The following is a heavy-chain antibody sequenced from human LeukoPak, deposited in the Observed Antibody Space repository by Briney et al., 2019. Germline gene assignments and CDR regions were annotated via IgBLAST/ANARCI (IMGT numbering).Heavy chain of an antibody. CDR1: GFTFSNYW. J-gene: IGHJ4*02. CDR2: ISTDGSQT. CDR3: VRSLRSADF. V-gene: IGHV3-74*01. Sequence: GGSLRLSCEASGFTFSNYWMHWVRQAPGKGLMWVSQISTDGSQTFYADSVKGRFAISRDNAKNTLFLQMDSLRPEDTAVYYCVRSLRSADFWGQGTLVTVSS.